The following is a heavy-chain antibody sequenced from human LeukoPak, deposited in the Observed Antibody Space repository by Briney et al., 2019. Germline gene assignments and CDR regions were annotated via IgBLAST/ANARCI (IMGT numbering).Heavy chain of an antibody. CDR1: GFTFSNYW. J-gene: IGHJ4*02. CDR2: ISTDGSQT. CDR3: VRSLRSADF. V-gene: IGHV3-74*01. Sequence: GGSLRLSCEASGFTFSNYWMHWVRQAPGKGLMWVSQISTDGSQTFYADSVKGRFAISRDNAKNTLFLQMDSLRPEDTAVYYCVRSLRSADFWGQGTLVTVSS.